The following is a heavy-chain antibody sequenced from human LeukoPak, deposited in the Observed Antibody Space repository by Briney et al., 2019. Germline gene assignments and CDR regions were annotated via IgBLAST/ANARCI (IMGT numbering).Heavy chain of an antibody. CDR3: PRDASKYEFWSGNCLADNNWFDS. CDR2: INPNSGGT. D-gene: IGHD3-3*01. V-gene: IGHV1-2*02. J-gene: IGHJ5*01. Sequence: ASLKVSCTASGYTFTGDYMHWVRQAPGQRREWIGWINPNSGGTNSAQKFQGRVTMNRDTPISTAYMDLSRLRPDDTPVYHCPRDASKYEFWSGNCLADNNWFDSWGQGTLVTVSS. CDR1: GYTFTGDY.